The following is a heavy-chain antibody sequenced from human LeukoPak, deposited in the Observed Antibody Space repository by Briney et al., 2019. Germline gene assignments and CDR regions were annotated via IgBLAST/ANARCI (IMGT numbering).Heavy chain of an antibody. V-gene: IGHV3-23*01. CDR1: GFTFSSYA. J-gene: IGHJ6*02. CDR2: ISGSGGST. Sequence: GGSLRLSCAASGFTFSSYAMSWVRQAPGKGLEWVSAISGSGGSTYYADSVKGRFTISRDNSKNTLYLQMNSLRAEDTALYYCAKDSRGSGSRYYGMDVWGQGTTVTVSS. D-gene: IGHD3-10*01. CDR3: AKDSRGSGSRYYGMDV.